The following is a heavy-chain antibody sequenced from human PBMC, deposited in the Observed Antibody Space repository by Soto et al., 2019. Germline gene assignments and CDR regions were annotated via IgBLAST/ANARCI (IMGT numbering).Heavy chain of an antibody. CDR3: ETSEDGSYGMDV. D-gene: IGHD3-10*01. CDR2: IDPSDSYT. V-gene: IGHV5-10-1*01. Sequence: GESLKISCKGSGYSFTSYWISWVRQMPGKGLEWMGRIDPSDSYTNYSPSFQGHVTISADKSISTAYLQWSSLKASDTAMYYCETSEDGSYGMDVWGQGTTVTVSS. CDR1: GYSFTSYW. J-gene: IGHJ6*02.